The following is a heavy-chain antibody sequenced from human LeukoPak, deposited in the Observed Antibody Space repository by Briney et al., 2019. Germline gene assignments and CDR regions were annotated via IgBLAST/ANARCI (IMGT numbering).Heavy chain of an antibody. V-gene: IGHV4-39*07. CDR2: IYYNGNT. J-gene: IGHJ5*02. D-gene: IGHD1-26*01. CDR1: GGSISHSNYY. CDR3: ARGVRKWELRNWFDP. Sequence: SETLSLTCTVSGGSISHSNYYWVWIRQPPGKGLEWIGSIYYNGNTCYSPSLKSRVTISIYTSKHHFSLKLNSVTAADTAVYYCARGVRKWELRNWFDPWGQGTLVTVSS.